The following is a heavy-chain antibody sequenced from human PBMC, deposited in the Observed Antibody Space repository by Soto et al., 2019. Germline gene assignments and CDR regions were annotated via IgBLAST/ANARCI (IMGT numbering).Heavy chain of an antibody. CDR1: GGSISSGGYS. Sequence: SETLSLTCAVSGGSISSGGYSWSWIRQPPGKGLEWIGYIYHSGSTYYNPSLKSRVTISVDRSKNQFSLKLSSVTAADTAVYYCARDRRYRGSGWFDPWGQGTLVTVSS. CDR2: IYHSGST. CDR3: ARDRRYRGSGWFDP. D-gene: IGHD3-10*01. V-gene: IGHV4-30-2*01. J-gene: IGHJ5*02.